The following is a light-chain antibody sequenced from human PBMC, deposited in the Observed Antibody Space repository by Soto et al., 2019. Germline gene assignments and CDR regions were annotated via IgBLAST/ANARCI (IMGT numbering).Light chain of an antibody. CDR1: TSNIGGNY. CDR3: ATWDDSLISWV. J-gene: IGLJ3*02. Sequence: QSVLTQPPSASGTPGQRVTISCSGTTSNIGGNYVYWYQQFPGTAPKLLIFRNNERPSGVPDRFSGSKSGTSASLAISGLRSEDETTYYCATWDDSLISWVFGGGTKLTVL. V-gene: IGLV1-47*01. CDR2: RNN.